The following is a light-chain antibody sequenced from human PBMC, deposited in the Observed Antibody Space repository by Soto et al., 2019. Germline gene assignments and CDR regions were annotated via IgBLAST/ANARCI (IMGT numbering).Light chain of an antibody. CDR3: QQYGSSPEGFT. CDR1: QSVSSSY. V-gene: IGKV3-20*01. Sequence: EIVLTQSPGTRSLSPGERATLSCRASQSVSSSYLAWYEQKPGQAPRLLIYGASSRATGIPDRFSGSGSGTDFTLTISRLEPEAFAVYYCQQYGSSPEGFTFGPGTKVDIK. CDR2: GAS. J-gene: IGKJ3*01.